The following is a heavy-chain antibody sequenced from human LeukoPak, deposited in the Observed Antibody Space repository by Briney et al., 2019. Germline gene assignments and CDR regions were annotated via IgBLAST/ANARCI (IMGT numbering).Heavy chain of an antibody. J-gene: IGHJ6*03. D-gene: IGHD2-2*01. CDR3: AKYGGYCSSTSCPPTNYYYYYMDV. CDR1: GFTFSSYA. Sequence: GGSLRLSCAASGFTFSSYAMSWVRQAPGKGLEWVSAISGSGGSTYYADSVKGRFTISRDNSKNTLYLQMNSLRAEDTAVYYCAKYGGYCSSTSCPPTNYYYYYMDVWGKGTTVTVSS. V-gene: IGHV3-23*01. CDR2: ISGSGGST.